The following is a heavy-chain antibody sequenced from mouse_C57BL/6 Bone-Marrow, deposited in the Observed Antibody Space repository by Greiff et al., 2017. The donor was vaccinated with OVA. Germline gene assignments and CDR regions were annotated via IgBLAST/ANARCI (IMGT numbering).Heavy chain of an antibody. V-gene: IGHV3-6*01. CDR3: ARGWYYGSSYIFDY. D-gene: IGHD1-1*01. CDR2: ISHDGSN. J-gene: IGHJ2*01. CDR1: GYSITSGYY. Sequence: EVKLVESGPGLVNPSQSLSLTCSVPGYSITSGYYLNWIRQFPGNKLDWMGSISHDGSNNYNPSLKNRISITRDTSKSLFFLKLNSVTTEDTATYYCARGWYYGSSYIFDYWGQGTTLTVSS.